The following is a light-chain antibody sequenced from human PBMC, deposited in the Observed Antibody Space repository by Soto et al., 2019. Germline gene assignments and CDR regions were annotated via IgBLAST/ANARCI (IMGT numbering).Light chain of an antibody. V-gene: IGKV1-33*01. CDR3: QQYDNLPYT. CDR1: QDISNY. CDR2: DAS. J-gene: IGKJ2*01. Sequence: DIQMTQSPSSLSASVGDRVTITCQASQDISNYLNWYQQKPGKAPKLLIYDASNLETGVPSRFSGSGSGTDFTFTIINLQPEDIATYFCQQYDNLPYTFGQGTKLEIK.